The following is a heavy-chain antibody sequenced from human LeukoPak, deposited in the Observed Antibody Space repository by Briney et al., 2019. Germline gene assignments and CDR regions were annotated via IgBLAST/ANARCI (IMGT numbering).Heavy chain of an antibody. CDR3: ARTVLLWFGDNWFDP. D-gene: IGHD3-10*01. V-gene: IGHV1-18*01. CDR1: GYTFTSYG. CDR2: ISAYNGNT. Sequence: ASVKVSCKASGYTFTSYGISWARQAPGQGLEWMGWISAYNGNTNYAQKLQGRVTMTTDTSTSTAYMELRSLRSDDTAVYYCARTVLLWFGDNWFDPWGQGTLVTVSS. J-gene: IGHJ5*02.